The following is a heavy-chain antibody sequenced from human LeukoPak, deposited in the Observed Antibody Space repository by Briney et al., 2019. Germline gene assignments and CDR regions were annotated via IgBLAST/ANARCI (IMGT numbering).Heavy chain of an antibody. CDR2: ISGSGGGT. V-gene: IGHV3-23*01. D-gene: IGHD6-19*01. CDR3: ANLAVAGTFDY. Sequence: GGSLRLSCAASGFTFSSYTMNWVRQAPGKGLEWVSAISGSGGGTYYADSVKGRFTISRDNSKNTLYLQMNSLRAEDTAVYYCANLAVAGTFDYWGQGTLVTVSS. CDR1: GFTFSSYT. J-gene: IGHJ4*02.